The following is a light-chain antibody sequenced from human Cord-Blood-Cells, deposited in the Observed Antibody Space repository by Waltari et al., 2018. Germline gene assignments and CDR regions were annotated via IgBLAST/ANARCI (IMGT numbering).Light chain of an antibody. CDR3: QQDYSTPYT. CDR2: WAS. V-gene: IGKV4-1*01. Sequence: DIVMTQSPDSLAVSLRERATINCKSSQSVLYSSNNKNYLAWYQQKPGQPPKLLIYWASHRGSGVPERFSGSGSGTDFTLTSSSLQAEDVAGYCCQQDYSTPYTFGQGTKLEIK. J-gene: IGKJ2*01. CDR1: QSVLYSSNNKNY.